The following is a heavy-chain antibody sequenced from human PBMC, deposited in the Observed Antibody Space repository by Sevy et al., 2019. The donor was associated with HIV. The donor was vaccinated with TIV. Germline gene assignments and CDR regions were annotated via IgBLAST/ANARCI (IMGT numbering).Heavy chain of an antibody. CDR2: ISGSGGST. CDR1: GFTFSSYA. V-gene: IGHV3-23*01. D-gene: IGHD3-22*01. J-gene: IGHJ3*02. CDR3: AKDARYYDSSGYYSDAFDI. Sequence: GGSLRLSCAASGFTFSSYAMSWVRQAPGKGLEWVSAISGSGGSTYYADSVKGRFTISRDNSKNTLYLQMNSLRAEDTAVYYCAKDARYYDSSGYYSDAFDIWGQGTMVTASS.